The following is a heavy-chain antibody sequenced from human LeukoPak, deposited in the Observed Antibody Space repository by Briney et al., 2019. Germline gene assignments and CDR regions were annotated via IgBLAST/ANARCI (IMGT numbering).Heavy chain of an antibody. J-gene: IGHJ4*02. CDR2: ISSSSSYI. CDR1: GFTFSSYS. Sequence: SGGSLRLSCAASGFTFSSYSMNWVRQAPGKGLEWVSSISSSSSYIYYADSVEGRFTISRDNAKNSLYLQMNSLRAEDTAVYYCARDRRPATFDYWGQGTLVTVSS. CDR3: ARDRRPATFDY. D-gene: IGHD1-26*01. V-gene: IGHV3-21*01.